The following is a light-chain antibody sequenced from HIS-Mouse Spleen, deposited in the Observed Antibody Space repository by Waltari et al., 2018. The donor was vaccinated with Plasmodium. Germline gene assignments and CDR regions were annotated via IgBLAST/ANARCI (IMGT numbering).Light chain of an antibody. J-gene: IGKJ2*01. CDR3: LQDYNYPYT. V-gene: IGKV1-39*01. Sequence: DIQMTQSPYSLSASVGDRVTITCRASQSISSYLNWYQQKPGKAPKLPIYAASSLQSGVPSRFSGSGSGTDFTLTISSLQPEDFATYYCLQDYNYPYTFGQGTKLEIK. CDR2: AAS. CDR1: QSISSY.